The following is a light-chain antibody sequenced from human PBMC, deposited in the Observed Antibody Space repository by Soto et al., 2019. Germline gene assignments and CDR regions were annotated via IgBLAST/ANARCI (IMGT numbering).Light chain of an antibody. V-gene: IGKV1-39*01. J-gene: IGKJ3*01. CDR3: QEAYSTPLVT. Sequence: DILLTQSPSSLSASVGDRVTITCRASQSISNYLNWFQQKPGKAPKVFIYAASSLQSGVPSRFSGSGSGTDFTLTISSLQPEDFGTYYCQEAYSTPLVTFGPGTKVDV. CDR2: AAS. CDR1: QSISNY.